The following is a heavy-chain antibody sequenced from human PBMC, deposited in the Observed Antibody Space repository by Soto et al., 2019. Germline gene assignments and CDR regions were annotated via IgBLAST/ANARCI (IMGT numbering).Heavy chain of an antibody. CDR1: GFTFSSYA. V-gene: IGHV3-30-3*01. CDR2: ISYDGSNK. J-gene: IGHJ3*02. CDR3: ARERDYYDSSGSRAFDI. Sequence: HPGGSLRLSCAASGFTFSSYAMHWVRQAPGKGLEWVAAISYDGSNKYYADSVKGRFTISRDNSKNTLYLQMNSLRAEDTAVYYCARERDYYDSSGSRAFDIWRQGTMVTVS. D-gene: IGHD3-22*01.